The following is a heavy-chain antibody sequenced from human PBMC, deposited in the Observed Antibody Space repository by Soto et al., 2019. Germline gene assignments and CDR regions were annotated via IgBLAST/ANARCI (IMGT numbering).Heavy chain of an antibody. Sequence: SGGSLRLSCAASGFTFSSYGMHWVRQAPGKGLEWVAVISYDGSNKYYADSVKGRFTISRDNSKNTLYLQMNSLRAEDTAVYYCAKDYCSSTSCYASYMDVWGKGTTVNVSS. CDR2: ISYDGSNK. CDR3: AKDYCSSTSCYASYMDV. CDR1: GFTFSSYG. V-gene: IGHV3-30*18. J-gene: IGHJ6*03. D-gene: IGHD2-2*01.